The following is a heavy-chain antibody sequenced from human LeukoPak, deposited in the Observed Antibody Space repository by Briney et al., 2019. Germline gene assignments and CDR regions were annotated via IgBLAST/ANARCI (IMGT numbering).Heavy chain of an antibody. J-gene: IGHJ3*02. Sequence: PSETLSLTCTVSGASISGYHWSWIRQPPGKGLEWMGYIYYSGTANYNPSLESRVTISIDTSKNQISLKLSSVTAADTAVYYCARHHSSGYYAKVGDAFDIWGQGTMVTVSS. CDR1: GASISGYH. CDR3: ARHHSSGYYAKVGDAFDI. V-gene: IGHV4-59*08. CDR2: IYYSGTA. D-gene: IGHD3-22*01.